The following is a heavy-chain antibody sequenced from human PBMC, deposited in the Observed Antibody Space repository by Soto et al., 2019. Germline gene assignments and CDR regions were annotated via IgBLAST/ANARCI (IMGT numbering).Heavy chain of an antibody. D-gene: IGHD3-16*01. J-gene: IGHJ5*02. Sequence: ASVKVSCKASGYSFTNNDVSWVRQATGQGLEWMGWMNPGSGDTGYAQKFQGRVTMTRDISIATAYMELSSLRSDDTAIYYCARMATFGSLNWFDPWSQGTLVTVSS. CDR2: MNPGSGDT. CDR1: GYSFTNND. V-gene: IGHV1-8*01. CDR3: ARMATFGSLNWFDP.